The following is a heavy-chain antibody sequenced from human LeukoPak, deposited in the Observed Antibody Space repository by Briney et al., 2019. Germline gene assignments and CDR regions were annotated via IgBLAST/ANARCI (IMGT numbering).Heavy chain of an antibody. CDR1: GGSFSGYY. V-gene: IGHV4-34*01. CDR2: INHSGST. Sequence: SETLSLTCAVYGGSFSGYYWSWLRLPPGKGLEWIGEINHSGSTNYNPSLKSRVTISVDTSRNQFSLKLSSVTAADTAVYYCARGIVFGGRYYSYGMDVWGQGTMVTVSS. CDR3: ARGIVFGGRYYSYGMDV. J-gene: IGHJ6*02. D-gene: IGHD3-10*01.